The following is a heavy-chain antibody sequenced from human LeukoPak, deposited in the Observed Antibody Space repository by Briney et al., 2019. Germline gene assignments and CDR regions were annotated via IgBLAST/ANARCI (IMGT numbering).Heavy chain of an antibody. CDR3: ARDIEHLAAYYFDY. J-gene: IGHJ4*02. CDR2: IYHTGST. D-gene: IGHD6-19*01. Sequence: SETLSLTCTISGGSVSDYYWSWLRQSPGKGLEWIGYIYHTGSTSYSPSLKSRVTISADTSQNQFSLKLSSVTAADTAVYYCARDIEHLAAYYFDYWGQGTLVTVSS. V-gene: IGHV4-59*02. CDR1: GGSVSDYY.